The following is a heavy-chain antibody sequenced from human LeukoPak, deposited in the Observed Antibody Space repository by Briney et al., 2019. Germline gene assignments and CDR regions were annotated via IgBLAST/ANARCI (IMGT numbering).Heavy chain of an antibody. Sequence: GASVKVSCKVSGYTLTELSMHWVRQAPGKGLEWMGGFDPEDGETIYAQKFQGRVTMTEDTSTDTAYMELSSLRSEDTAVYYRATQAIIAARPGYYYYYGMDVWGQGTTVTVSS. V-gene: IGHV1-24*01. D-gene: IGHD6-6*01. CDR2: FDPEDGET. J-gene: IGHJ6*02. CDR3: ATQAIIAARPGYYYYYGMDV. CDR1: GYTLTELS.